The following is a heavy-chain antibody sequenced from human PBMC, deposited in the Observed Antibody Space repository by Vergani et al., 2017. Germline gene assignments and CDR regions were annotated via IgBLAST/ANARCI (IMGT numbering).Heavy chain of an antibody. J-gene: IGHJ4*02. CDR1: GFTFSSYA. V-gene: IGHV3-23*01. CDR2: ISGSGGST. CDR3: ARANLITFGGIIVN. Sequence: EVQLLESGGGLVQPGGSLRLSCAASGFTFSSYAMRWVRQAPGKGLEWVSGISGSGGSTYYADSVKGRFTISRDNPKNSLYLQMNSLRAEDTAVYYCARANLITFGGIIVNWGQGTLVTVSS. D-gene: IGHD3-16*02.